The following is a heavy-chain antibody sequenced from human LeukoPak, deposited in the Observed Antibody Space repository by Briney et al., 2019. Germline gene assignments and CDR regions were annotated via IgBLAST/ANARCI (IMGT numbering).Heavy chain of an antibody. CDR1: GGSINNYY. D-gene: IGHD6-13*01. Sequence: SETLSLTCTVSGGSINNYYWSWIRQPPGKGLEWIAYIYETGHTGYNPSLKTRVTISLDTSKNQFSLKLNSVTAADTAVYYCARDKAAAGLRTFDYWGQGTLVTVSS. J-gene: IGHJ4*02. V-gene: IGHV4-4*08. CDR3: ARDKAAAGLRTFDY. CDR2: IYETGHT.